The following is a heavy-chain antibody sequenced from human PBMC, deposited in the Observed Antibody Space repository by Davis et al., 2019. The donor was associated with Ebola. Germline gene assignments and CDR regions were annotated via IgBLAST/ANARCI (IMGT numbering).Heavy chain of an antibody. V-gene: IGHV3-7*03. Sequence: PGGSLRLSCAASGFTFSSYWMSWVRQAPGKGLEWVANIKQDGSEKYYVDSVKGRFTISRDNSKNSLYLQMNSLRTEDTALYYCAKEGPGVFGVVTHLDYWGQGTLVTVSS. CDR2: IKQDGSEK. J-gene: IGHJ4*02. CDR3: AKEGPGVFGVVTHLDY. CDR1: GFTFSSYW. D-gene: IGHD3-3*01.